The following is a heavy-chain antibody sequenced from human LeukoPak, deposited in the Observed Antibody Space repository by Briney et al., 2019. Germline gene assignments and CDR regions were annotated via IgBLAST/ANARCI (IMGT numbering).Heavy chain of an antibody. J-gene: IGHJ4*02. D-gene: IGHD1-26*01. CDR2: ISGSGGST. CDR1: VFTFSSYA. CDR3: AKVLKRLVGATDYFDY. V-gene: IGHV3-23*01. Sequence: PGGSLRLSCAASVFTFSSYAMSWVREAPGKGLEWVSAISGSGGSTYYADSVKGRFTISRDNSKNTLYLQMNSLRAEDTAVYYCAKVLKRLVGATDYFDYWGQGTLVTVSS.